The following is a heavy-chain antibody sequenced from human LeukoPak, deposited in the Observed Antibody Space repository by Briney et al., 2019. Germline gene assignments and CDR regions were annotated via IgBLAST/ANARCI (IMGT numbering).Heavy chain of an antibody. CDR1: GFTFGSYW. J-gene: IGHJ4*02. CDR3: ARDWVGYYGSGSSDY. CDR2: INSDGSST. V-gene: IGHV3-74*01. D-gene: IGHD3-10*01. Sequence: GGSLRLSCAASGFTFGSYWMHWVRQAPGKGLVWVSHINSDGSSTSYADSVKGRFTISRDNAKNTLYLQMNSLRAEDTAVYYCARDWVGYYGSGSSDYWGQGTLVTVSS.